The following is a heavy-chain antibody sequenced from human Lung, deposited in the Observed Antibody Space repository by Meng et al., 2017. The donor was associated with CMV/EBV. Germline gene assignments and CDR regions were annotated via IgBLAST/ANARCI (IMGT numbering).Heavy chain of an antibody. V-gene: IGHV4-39*07. CDR1: GGSISSSDYY. D-gene: IGHD3-22*01. CDR2: IHYDGTT. J-gene: IGHJ4*02. CDR3: ARDYKYDTSPFDY. Sequence: SCTVSGGSISSSDYYWAWLRQTPGKGLEDFGSIHYDGTTYYNPSLKSRVTMSLDASKNQFSLRLSSVTAADTAVYYCARDYKYDTSPFDYWGRGTLVTVSS.